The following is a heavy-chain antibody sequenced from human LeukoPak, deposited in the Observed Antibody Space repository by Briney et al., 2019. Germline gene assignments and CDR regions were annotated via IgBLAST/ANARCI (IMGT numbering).Heavy chain of an antibody. CDR2: IYTSGST. Sequence: SQTLSLTCTVSGGSISSGSYYWSWIRQPAGKGLEWIGRIYTSGSTNYNPSLKSRVTISVDTSKNQFSLKLSSVTAADTAVYYCAREVTMVRGVIVNYLDYWGQGTLVTVSS. V-gene: IGHV4-61*02. D-gene: IGHD3-10*01. CDR3: AREVTMVRGVIVNYLDY. J-gene: IGHJ4*02. CDR1: GGSISSGSYY.